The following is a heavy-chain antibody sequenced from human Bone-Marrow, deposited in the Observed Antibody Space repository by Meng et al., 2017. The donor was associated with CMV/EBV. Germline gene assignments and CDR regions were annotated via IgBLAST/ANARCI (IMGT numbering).Heavy chain of an antibody. V-gene: IGHV3-23*03. Sequence: GGSLRLSCAASGFTFSSYAMSWVRQAPGKGLEWVSVIYSGGSSTYYADSVKGRFTISRDNSKNTLYLQMNSLRAEDTAVYYCARDMAVADYWGQGTLVTVSS. CDR1: GFTFSSYA. J-gene: IGHJ4*02. CDR3: ARDMAVADY. D-gene: IGHD6-19*01. CDR2: IYSGGSST.